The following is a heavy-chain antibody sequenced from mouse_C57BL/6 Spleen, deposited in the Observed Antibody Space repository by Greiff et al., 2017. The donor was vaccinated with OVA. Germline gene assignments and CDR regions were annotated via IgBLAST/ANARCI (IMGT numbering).Heavy chain of an antibody. CDR2: IYPSDSET. CDR1: GYTFTSYW. J-gene: IGHJ2*01. V-gene: IGHV1-61*01. CDR3: ARRVYYSNSFDY. D-gene: IGHD2-5*01. Sequence: QVQLQQPGAELVRPGSSVKLSCKASGYTFTSYWMDWVKQRPGQGLEWIGNIYPSDSETHYNQKFKDKATLTVDKSSSTAYMQLSSLTSEDSAVDYCARRVYYSNSFDYWGQGTTLTVSS.